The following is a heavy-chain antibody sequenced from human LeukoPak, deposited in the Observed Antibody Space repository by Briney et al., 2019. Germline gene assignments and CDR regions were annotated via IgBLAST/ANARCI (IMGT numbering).Heavy chain of an antibody. CDR1: GYGFSDYY. CDR2: INHDSGGT. J-gene: IGHJ5*02. Sequence: ASVKVSCTTSGYGFSDYYMNWVRQAPGQGLEWMAYINHDSGGTSSVQNVQGRVTMTRDKSITTVSLEVRWLTADDMAIYYCARGDRLGRSPHLFGPLGQGSLVTVP. D-gene: IGHD2-15*01. CDR3: ARGDRLGRSPHLFGP. V-gene: IGHV1-2*02.